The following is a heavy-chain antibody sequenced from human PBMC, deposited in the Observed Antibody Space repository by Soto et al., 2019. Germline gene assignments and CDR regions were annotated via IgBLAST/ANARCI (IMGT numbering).Heavy chain of an antibody. CDR1: GYTLTELS. Sequence: GASVKVSSKVSGYTLTELSMHWGRQAPGKGLEWMGGFDPEDGETIYAQKFEGRVTMTEDTSTYTDYMELSRLRTEDPAVYYSATSRHSTYYYYYGMDVWGQGTTVTVSS. D-gene: IGHD4-4*01. J-gene: IGHJ6*02. CDR3: ATSRHSTYYYYYGMDV. V-gene: IGHV1-24*01. CDR2: FDPEDGET.